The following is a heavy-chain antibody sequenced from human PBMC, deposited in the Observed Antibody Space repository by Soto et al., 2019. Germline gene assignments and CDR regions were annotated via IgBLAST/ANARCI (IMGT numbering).Heavy chain of an antibody. D-gene: IGHD3-10*01. CDR3: ARVPGSLFWFGESFFDY. Sequence: GGSLRLSCAASGFTFSSYSMNWVRQAPGKGLEWVSYISSSSSTIYYADSVKGRFTISRDNAKNSLYLQMNSLRDEDTAVYYCARVPGSLFWFGESFFDYWGQGTLVTVSS. V-gene: IGHV3-48*02. J-gene: IGHJ4*02. CDR2: ISSSSSTI. CDR1: GFTFSSYS.